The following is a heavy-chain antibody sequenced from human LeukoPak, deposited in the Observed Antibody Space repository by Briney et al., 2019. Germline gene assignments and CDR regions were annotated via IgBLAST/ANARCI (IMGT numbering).Heavy chain of an antibody. CDR1: GFTFSSYE. CDR2: ISSSGSTI. D-gene: IGHD6-13*01. V-gene: IGHV3-48*03. Sequence: GGSLRLSCAASGFTFSSYEMNWVRQAPGKGLEWVSYISSSGSTIYYADSVKGRFTISRDNAMNSLYLQMNSLRAEDTAVYYCARVKRSSWYLRYWGHGTLVTVSS. J-gene: IGHJ4*01. CDR3: ARVKRSSWYLRY.